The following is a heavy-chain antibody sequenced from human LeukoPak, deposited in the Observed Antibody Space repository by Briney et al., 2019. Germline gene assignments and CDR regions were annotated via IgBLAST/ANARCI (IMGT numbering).Heavy chain of an antibody. CDR2: ISSSSSTI. CDR3: ARVDKTGLHAFDI. CDR1: RFTFSSYS. D-gene: IGHD1-14*01. Sequence: GGSLRLSCAASRFTFSSYSMNWVRQAPGKGLEWVSYISSSSSTIYYADSVKGRFTISRDNAKNSLYLQMNSLRAEDTAVYYCARVDKTGLHAFDIWGQGTMVTVSS. J-gene: IGHJ3*02. V-gene: IGHV3-48*01.